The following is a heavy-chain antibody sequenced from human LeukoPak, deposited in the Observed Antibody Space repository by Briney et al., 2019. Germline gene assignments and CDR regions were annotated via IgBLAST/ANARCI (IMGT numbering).Heavy chain of an antibody. D-gene: IGHD3-10*01. CDR1: GGSISSYY. Sequence: KSSETLSLTCTVSGGSISSYYWSWIRQPPGKGLEWIGYIYHSETTSYNPPLKSRVTISVDTSKNQFSLKLRSVTAADTAVYYCARGGLLWFVSWFDPWGQGILVTVSS. CDR2: IYHSETT. CDR3: ARGGLLWFVSWFDP. J-gene: IGHJ5*02. V-gene: IGHV4-59*01.